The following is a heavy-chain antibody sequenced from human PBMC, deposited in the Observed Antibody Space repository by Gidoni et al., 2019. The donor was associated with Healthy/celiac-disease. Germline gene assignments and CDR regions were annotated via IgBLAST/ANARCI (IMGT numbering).Heavy chain of an antibody. Sequence: QVQLQQWGAGLLKPSETLSLTCAVYGGSFSGYYWSWIRQPPGKGLEWIGEINHSGSTNYNPSLKSRVTISVDTSKNQFSLKLSSVTAADTAVYYCARGLIAAGKGDWFDPWGQGTLVTVSS. CDR1: GGSFSGYY. CDR2: INHSGST. J-gene: IGHJ5*02. CDR3: ARGLIAAGKGDWFDP. D-gene: IGHD6-13*01. V-gene: IGHV4-34*01.